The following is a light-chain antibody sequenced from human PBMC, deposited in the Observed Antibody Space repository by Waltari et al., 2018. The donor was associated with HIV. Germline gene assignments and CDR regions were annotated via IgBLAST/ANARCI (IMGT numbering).Light chain of an antibody. J-gene: IGKJ2*01. CDR2: WAS. CDR1: QSILYSSNNKNF. CDR3: QQYYTTPLT. Sequence: DIVMTQSPDSLAVSLDERATINCKSSQSILYSSNNKNFFALYQQKPGQPPKLLIYWASTRESGVPDRFSGSGSETDFTLTISSLQAEDVAVYYCQQYYTTPLTFGQGTKLEIK. V-gene: IGKV4-1*01.